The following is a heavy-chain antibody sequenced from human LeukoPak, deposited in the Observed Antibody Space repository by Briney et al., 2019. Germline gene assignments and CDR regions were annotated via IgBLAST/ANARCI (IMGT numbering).Heavy chain of an antibody. CDR3: ARDLGYCSGGSCLNLRNAFDI. D-gene: IGHD2-15*01. CDR1: GFTFSSFW. V-gene: IGHV3-7*01. J-gene: IGHJ3*02. Sequence: GGSLRLSCAASGFTFSSFWMSWVRQAPGKGLESAANIKQDGSEKYYVDSVKGRFTISRDNAKNSLYLQMNSLRAEDTAVYYCARDLGYCSGGSCLNLRNAFDIWGKGTMVTVSS. CDR2: IKQDGSEK.